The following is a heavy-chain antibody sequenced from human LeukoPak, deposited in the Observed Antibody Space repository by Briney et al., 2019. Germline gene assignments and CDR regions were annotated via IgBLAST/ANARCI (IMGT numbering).Heavy chain of an antibody. V-gene: IGHV4-59*01. CDR1: GGSISSYY. Sequence: SETLSLTCTVSGGSISSYYWSWIRQPPGKGLECIGYIYYSGSTNYNPSLKSRVTMSVDTSRNQFSLKLSSVTAADTAVYYCARYSNYCVGYWGQGTLVTVSS. J-gene: IGHJ4*02. D-gene: IGHD4-11*01. CDR2: IYYSGST. CDR3: ARYSNYCVGY.